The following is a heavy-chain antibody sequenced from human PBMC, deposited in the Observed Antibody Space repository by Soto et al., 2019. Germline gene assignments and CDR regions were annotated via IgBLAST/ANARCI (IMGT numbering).Heavy chain of an antibody. Sequence: PGESLKISCKGSGYSFTSYWIGWVRQMLGKGLEWMGIIYPGDSDTRYSPSFQGQVTISADKSISTAYLQWSSLKASDTAMYYCPLLNCICGSSYNSMAVCAQGTTVTVS. D-gene: IGHD2-15*01. CDR2: IYPGDSDT. J-gene: IGHJ6*02. V-gene: IGHV5-51*01. CDR1: GYSFTSYW. CDR3: PLLNCICGSSYNSMAV.